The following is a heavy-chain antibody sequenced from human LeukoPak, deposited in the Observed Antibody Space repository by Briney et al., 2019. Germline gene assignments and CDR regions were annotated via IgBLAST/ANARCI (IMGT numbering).Heavy chain of an antibody. CDR1: GFTFSSSA. Sequence: HPGGALRLSCAASGFTFSSSAMSWVRQAPGKGLEWASVIYSGGNTYYADSVKGRFTISRDDSENTLYFQMNNLRAEDTAVYYCARVRPSSWYYFDYWGQGTLVTVSS. V-gene: IGHV3-53*01. J-gene: IGHJ4*02. CDR2: IYSGGNT. D-gene: IGHD6-13*01. CDR3: ARVRPSSWYYFDY.